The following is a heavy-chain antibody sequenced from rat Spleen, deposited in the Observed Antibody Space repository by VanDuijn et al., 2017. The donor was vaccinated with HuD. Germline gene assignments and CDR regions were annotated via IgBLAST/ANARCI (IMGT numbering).Heavy chain of an antibody. D-gene: IGHD1-1*01. Sequence: EVQLQESGPGLVKPSQSLSLTCSVTGYSITSNYWVWIRKFPGNKLEWMGYINSAGTTNYNPSLKSRISITRDTSKNQFFLQVNSVRSEDTATYYCARSDGVHYYLPFADWGQGTLVTASS. J-gene: IGHJ3*01. CDR3: ARSDGVHYYLPFAD. V-gene: IGHV3-3*01. CDR1: GYSITSNY. CDR2: INSAGTT.